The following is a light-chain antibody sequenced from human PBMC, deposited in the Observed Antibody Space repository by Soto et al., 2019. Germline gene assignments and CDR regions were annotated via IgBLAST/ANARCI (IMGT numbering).Light chain of an antibody. V-gene: IGKV3-20*01. CDR2: GAS. CDR1: QSVSSNY. J-gene: IGKJ4*01. CDR3: QQYGSSPVT. Sequence: EIVFTQSPSTLSLSPGERATHSCRTSQSVSSNYLAWYQQKPGQAPRLLIYGASSRATGIPDRFSGSGSGTDFTLTISRLEPEDFAVYYCQQYGSSPVTFGGGTKVDIK.